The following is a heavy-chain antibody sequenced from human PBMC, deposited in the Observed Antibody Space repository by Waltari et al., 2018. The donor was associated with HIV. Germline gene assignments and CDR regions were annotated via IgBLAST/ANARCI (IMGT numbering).Heavy chain of an antibody. V-gene: IGHV3-7*01. CDR1: GFTFSKYW. J-gene: IGHJ4*02. D-gene: IGHD1-26*01. Sequence: EVQLVETGGALVQPGGSLRVSCVASGFTFSKYWMTWVRRGPGKGLEWVANIKQEGNEKNYLDSVKGRVTISRDNAKNSLYLQRNNRRGEDSATYYCARACSGTYRIGDYWGQGTLVTVSS. CDR3: ARACSGTYRIGDY. CDR2: IKQEGNEK.